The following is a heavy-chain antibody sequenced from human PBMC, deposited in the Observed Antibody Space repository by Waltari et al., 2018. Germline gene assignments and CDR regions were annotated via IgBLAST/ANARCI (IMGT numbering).Heavy chain of an antibody. D-gene: IGHD2-15*01. CDR1: GYTFTGSN. CDR3: ARWKYCSGGSCYRGPDY. CDR2: INPNSGGT. J-gene: IGHJ4*02. Sequence: QVQLVQSGAEVKKPGASVKVSCKASGYTFTGSNLPWVRQAPEQGLEWMGRINPNSGGTNYAQKFQGRVTMTRDTSISTAYMELSRLRSDDTAVYYCARWKYCSGGSCYRGPDYWGQGTLVTVSS. V-gene: IGHV1-2*06.